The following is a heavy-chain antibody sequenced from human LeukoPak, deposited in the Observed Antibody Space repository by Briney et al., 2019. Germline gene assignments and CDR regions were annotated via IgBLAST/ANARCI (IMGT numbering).Heavy chain of an antibody. CDR1: GYTFTSYD. D-gene: IGHD5-24*01. CDR3: ARSDLGTITAGPFNY. V-gene: IGHV1-8*01. CDR2: MNPNSGNT. J-gene: IGHJ4*02. Sequence: ASVKVSCKASGYTFTSYDITWVRQATGQGLEWMGWMNPNSGNTGYAQKFQGRVNMPRNPSISTAYMELSSLRSEDTAIYFCARSDLGTITAGPFNYWGQGTLVAVSS.